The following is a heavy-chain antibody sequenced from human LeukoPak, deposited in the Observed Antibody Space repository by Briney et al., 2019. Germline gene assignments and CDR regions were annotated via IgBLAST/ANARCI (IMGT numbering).Heavy chain of an antibody. CDR3: AREGYYDSSGYYSSWFDP. Sequence: SVKVSCKASGGTFSSYAISWVRQAPGQGLEWMGGIIPIFGTANYAQKFQGRVTITTDEATSTAYMELSSLRSEDTAVYYCAREGYYDSSGYYSSWFDPWGQGTLVTVSS. D-gene: IGHD3-22*01. V-gene: IGHV1-69*05. J-gene: IGHJ5*02. CDR1: GGTFSSYA. CDR2: IIPIFGTA.